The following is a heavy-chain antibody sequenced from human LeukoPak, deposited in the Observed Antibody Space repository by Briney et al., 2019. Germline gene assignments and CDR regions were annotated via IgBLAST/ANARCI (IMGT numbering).Heavy chain of an antibody. CDR1: GFTFDDYA. J-gene: IGHJ5*02. D-gene: IGHD3-9*01. Sequence: GGSLRLSCAASGFTFDDYAMHWVRQAPGKGLEWVSGISWNSGSIGYADSVKGRFTISRDNAKKSLYLQMNSLRGEDTAVYYCAKDHELRYFDWPPFNWFDPWGQGTLVTVSS. CDR2: ISWNSGSI. V-gene: IGHV3-9*01. CDR3: AKDHELRYFDWPPFNWFDP.